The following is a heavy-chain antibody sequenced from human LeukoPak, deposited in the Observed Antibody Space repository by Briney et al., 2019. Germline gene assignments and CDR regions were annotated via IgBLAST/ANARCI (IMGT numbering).Heavy chain of an antibody. J-gene: IGHJ6*02. Sequence: GGSLRLSCAASGFTFSDYYMSWIRQAPGKGLEWVSYISSSGSTIYYADSVKGRFTISRDNAKNSLYLQMNSLRAEDTAAYYCARGGSGRITIFGVAPPGRMDVWGQGTTVTVSS. V-gene: IGHV3-11*01. CDR3: ARGGSGRITIFGVAPPGRMDV. CDR2: ISSSGSTI. CDR1: GFTFSDYY. D-gene: IGHD3-3*01.